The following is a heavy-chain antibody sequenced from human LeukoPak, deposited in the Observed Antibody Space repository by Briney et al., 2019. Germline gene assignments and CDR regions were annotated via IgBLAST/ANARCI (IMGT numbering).Heavy chain of an antibody. Sequence: PSETLSLTCTVSGASISSYYWSWIRQPAGKGLEWIGRIYTTGSTNYNPSLKSRITMSVDTSKNQFSLKLSSVTAADTAVYYCAREDYDDSGAWYFDLWGRGTLVTVSS. CDR2: IYTTGST. V-gene: IGHV4-4*07. CDR3: AREDYDDSGAWYFDL. D-gene: IGHD3-3*01. CDR1: GASISSYY. J-gene: IGHJ2*01.